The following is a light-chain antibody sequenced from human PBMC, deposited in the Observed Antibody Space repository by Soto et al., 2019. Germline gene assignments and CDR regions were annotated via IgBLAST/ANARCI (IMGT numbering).Light chain of an antibody. CDR1: QSISNY. J-gene: IGKJ4*01. V-gene: IGKV3-11*01. CDR3: QQRNDWVT. Sequence: EIVLTQSPATLSLSPGERATLSCRASQSISNYLAWYQQKPGQAPRLLIYDASNRATGIPARFSGSGSGTDFILTISSLEPEDSGVYYCQQRNDWVTFGGGTKVEIK. CDR2: DAS.